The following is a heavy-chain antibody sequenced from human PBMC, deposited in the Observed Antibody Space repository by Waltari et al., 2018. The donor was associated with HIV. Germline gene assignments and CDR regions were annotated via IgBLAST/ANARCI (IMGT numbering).Heavy chain of an antibody. CDR1: GFTFSNYA. J-gene: IGHJ4*02. D-gene: IGHD3-16*01. Sequence: EVQLLESGGTLVPPGGSLCRSWTPLGFTFSNYAMRWVRQGPGKGVERVSSMSPNGESTYYADSVKGRFTISRDNYKNMMFLQMNSLRADYTAIYYCSKCMISGSFGALDHWGQGTLLTVSS. CDR2: MSPNGEST. CDR3: SKCMISGSFGALDH. V-gene: IGHV3-23*01.